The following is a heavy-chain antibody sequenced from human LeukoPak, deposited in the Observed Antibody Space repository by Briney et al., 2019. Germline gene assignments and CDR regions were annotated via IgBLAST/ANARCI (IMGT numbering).Heavy chain of an antibody. V-gene: IGHV1-2*02. Sequence: GASVKDSCKASGYTFTGYYMHWVRQAPRQGLEWMGWINPNSGGTNYAQKFQGRVTMTRDTSISTAYMELSRLRSDDTAVYYCAREAIAARRRGFDYWGQGTLVAVSS. CDR3: AREAIAARRRGFDY. CDR2: INPNSGGT. J-gene: IGHJ4*02. CDR1: GYTFTGYY. D-gene: IGHD6-6*01.